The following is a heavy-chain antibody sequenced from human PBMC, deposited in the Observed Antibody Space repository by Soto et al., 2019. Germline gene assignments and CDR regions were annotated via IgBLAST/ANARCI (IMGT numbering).Heavy chain of an antibody. Sequence: GESLKISCEASGYSFSSYWIGRVRQMPGKGLEWMGIIYPGDSDTRYSPSFQGQVTISADKSISTAYLQWSSLKASDTAMYYCARVTSHSYGYFNYWGQGTLVTVSS. CDR3: ARVTSHSYGYFNY. V-gene: IGHV5-51*01. J-gene: IGHJ4*02. CDR2: IYPGDSDT. CDR1: GYSFSSYW. D-gene: IGHD5-18*01.